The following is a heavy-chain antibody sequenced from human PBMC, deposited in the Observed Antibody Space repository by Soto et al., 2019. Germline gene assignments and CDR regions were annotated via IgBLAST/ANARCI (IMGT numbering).Heavy chain of an antibody. J-gene: IGHJ5*02. D-gene: IGHD3-3*01. V-gene: IGHV4-34*01. CDR3: ARGNRDFGVVPRGYWFDP. CDR2: INHSGST. Sequence: SETLSLTCAVYGGSFSGYYWSWIRQPPGKGLEWIGEINHSGSTNYNPSLKSRVTISVDTSKNQFSLKLSSVTAADTAVYYCARGNRDFGVVPRGYWFDPWGQGTLVTVSS. CDR1: GGSFSGYY.